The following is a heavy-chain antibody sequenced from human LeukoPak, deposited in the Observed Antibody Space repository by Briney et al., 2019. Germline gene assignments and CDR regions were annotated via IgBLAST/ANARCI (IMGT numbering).Heavy chain of an antibody. J-gene: IGHJ4*02. V-gene: IGHV3-21*01. D-gene: IGHD2-2*01. CDR1: GFTFRDYT. Sequence: PGGSLRLSCAASGFTFRDYTMNWVRQTPGKGLEWVSAINKGGSYMTYADSVKGRFTVSRDNAKNSLFLQMNNLRVEDTAVYFCAREALIVVEPAANTIDYWGQGTRVTVSS. CDR3: AREALIVVEPAANTIDY. CDR2: INKGGSYM.